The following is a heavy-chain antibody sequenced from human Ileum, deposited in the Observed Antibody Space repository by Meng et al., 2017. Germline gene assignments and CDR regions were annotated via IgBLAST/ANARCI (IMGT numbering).Heavy chain of an antibody. V-gene: IGHV3-66*02. CDR3: VRGGGYIIAY. D-gene: IGHD6-25*01. J-gene: IGHJ4*02. CDR2: LRAAGNT. CDR1: GFTVSDNY. Sequence: EVGLVGCGGGLVKPGVSLRLSCSVSGFTVSDNYMHWVRQAPGKGLEWVSVLRAAGNTFYADSVEGRFTFSRDNSKNTVFLQMNDLRPEDTAVYYCVRGGGYIIAYWGQGSLVTVSS.